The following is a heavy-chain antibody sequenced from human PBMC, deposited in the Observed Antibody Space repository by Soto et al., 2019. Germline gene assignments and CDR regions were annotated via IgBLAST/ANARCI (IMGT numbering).Heavy chain of an antibody. D-gene: IGHD5-12*01. CDR1: GFAFSSYA. CDR3: TRDPEKYSGSDLGIEN. CDR2: IGGSGGST. J-gene: IGHJ4*02. Sequence: PGGSLSLSCAASGFAFSSYAMSWVRQGPGKGLEWVSRIGGSGGSTSSSDSVKGRFTISRDNSKNTLYLQMNSLRAEDTAVYYCTRDPEKYSGSDLGIENWGQGTLVTVSS. V-gene: IGHV3-23*01.